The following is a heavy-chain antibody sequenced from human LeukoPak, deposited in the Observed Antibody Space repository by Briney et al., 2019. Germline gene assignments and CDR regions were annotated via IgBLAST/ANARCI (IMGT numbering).Heavy chain of an antibody. CDR3: AKDSTYYDTLTGYSPFDY. CDR2: ISGSGGST. J-gene: IGHJ4*02. Sequence: GGSLGLSCAASGFTFSSYAMSWVRQAPGKGLEWVSAISGSGGSTYYADSVKGRFTISRDNSKNTLYLQMNSLRAEDTAVYYCAKDSTYYDTLTGYSPFDYWGQGTLVTVSS. CDR1: GFTFSSYA. D-gene: IGHD3-9*01. V-gene: IGHV3-23*01.